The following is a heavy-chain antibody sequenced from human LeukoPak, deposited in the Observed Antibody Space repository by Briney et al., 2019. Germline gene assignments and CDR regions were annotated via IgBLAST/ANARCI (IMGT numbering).Heavy chain of an antibody. J-gene: IGHJ4*02. Sequence: GGSLRLSCAASGFTFSSYWMSWVRQAPGKGLEWVGYINVYGSEKFYVDSVKGRFSTSRDNAKNSLYLQMNSLRAEDTAVYYCARDYRSVRGVATDYWGQGTLVTVSS. D-gene: IGHD3-10*01. CDR3: ARDYRSVRGVATDY. V-gene: IGHV3-7*03. CDR1: GFTFSSYW. CDR2: INVYGSEK.